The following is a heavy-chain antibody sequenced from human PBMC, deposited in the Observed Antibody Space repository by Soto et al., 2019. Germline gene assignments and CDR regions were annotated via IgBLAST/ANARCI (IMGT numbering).Heavy chain of an antibody. D-gene: IGHD3-10*01. CDR3: AREYYYGSGGAY. Sequence: QVQLVQSGAEVKKPGASVKVSCKASGYTFTSYGISWVRQAPGQGLEWMGWISAYNGNTNYAKKLQGRVTMTTDTSTCTAYMELRSLRSADTAGYYWAREYYYGSGGAYWGQGTLVTVSS. V-gene: IGHV1-18*01. CDR2: ISAYNGNT. CDR1: GYTFTSYG. J-gene: IGHJ4*02.